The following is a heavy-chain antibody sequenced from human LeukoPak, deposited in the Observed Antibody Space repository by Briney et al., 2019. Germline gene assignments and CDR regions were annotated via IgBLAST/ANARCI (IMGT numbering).Heavy chain of an antibody. J-gene: IGHJ4*02. CDR1: GFTFSSYD. V-gene: IGHV3-13*01. CDR3: ARGNLHYYDSSGYYPPYYFDY. Sequence: QPGGSLRLSCAASGFTFSSYDMHWVRQATGKGLEWVSAIGTAGDTYYPGSVKGRFTISRENAKNSLYLQMNSLRAEDTAVYYCARGNLHYYDSSGYYPPYYFDYWGQGTLVTVSS. CDR2: IGTAGDT. D-gene: IGHD3-22*01.